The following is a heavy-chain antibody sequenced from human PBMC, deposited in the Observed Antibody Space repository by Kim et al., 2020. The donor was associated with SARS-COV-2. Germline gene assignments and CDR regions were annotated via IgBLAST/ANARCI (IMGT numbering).Heavy chain of an antibody. CDR2: IDPSGTT. CDR1: GGSISSSTYS. Sequence: SETLSLTCTISGGSISSSTYSWNWFRQPPGDELEWIGGIDPSGTTYYNPSLKSRVTLSVETSRNQFSLKLSSVTAADTAVFYCTRQMSGSSWIDYLGQGT. J-gene: IGHJ4*02. D-gene: IGHD6-13*01. V-gene: IGHV4-39*01. CDR3: TRQMSGSSWIDY.